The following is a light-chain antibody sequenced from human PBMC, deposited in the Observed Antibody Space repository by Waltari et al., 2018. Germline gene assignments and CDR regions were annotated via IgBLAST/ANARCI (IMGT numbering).Light chain of an antibody. V-gene: IGLV2-8*01. CDR1: SSDVGGYNY. J-gene: IGLJ1*01. CDR2: DVT. Sequence: QSALTQPPSASGSPGQSVTISCTGTSSDVGGYNYVSWYQQYPGKAPKLRIYDVTERPSGVPDRFSGSKSGNTASLTVSGLQAEDEADYYCGSYAGSAYVFGTGTKVTVL. CDR3: GSYAGSAYV.